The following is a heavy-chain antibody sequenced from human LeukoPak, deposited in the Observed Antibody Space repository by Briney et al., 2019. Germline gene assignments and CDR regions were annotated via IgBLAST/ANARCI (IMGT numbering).Heavy chain of an antibody. CDR1: GFSVRTNY. CDR2: IYSSGST. V-gene: IGHV3-53*01. Sequence: GGSLRLSCAVSGFSVRTNYMSWVRQAPGKGPEWVSLIYSSGSTYYRDSVKGRFTISRDNSQNTLYLHMNSLSAEDTAVYYCARGHSYGDPFLVGDYWGQGTLVTVSS. CDR3: ARGHSYGDPFLVGDY. D-gene: IGHD5-18*01. J-gene: IGHJ4*02.